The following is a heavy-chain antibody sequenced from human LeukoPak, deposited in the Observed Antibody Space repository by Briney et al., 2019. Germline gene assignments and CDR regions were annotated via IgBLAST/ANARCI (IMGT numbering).Heavy chain of an antibody. CDR2: ISSSSSYI. D-gene: IGHD2-2*01. Sequence: GGSLRLSCAASGFTFSSYSMNWVRQAPGKGLEWVSSISSSSSYIYYADSVKGRFTISRDNAKNSLYLQMNSLRVEDTAVYYCARSPARGWFDPWGQGTPVTVSS. CDR1: GFTFSSYS. J-gene: IGHJ5*02. CDR3: ARSPARGWFDP. V-gene: IGHV3-21*01.